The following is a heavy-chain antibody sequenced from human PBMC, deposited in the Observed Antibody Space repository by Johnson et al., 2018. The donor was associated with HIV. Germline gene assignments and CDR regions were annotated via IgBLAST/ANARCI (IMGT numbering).Heavy chain of an antibody. J-gene: IGHJ3*02. CDR2: ISSSGGTI. CDR3: AKAQRNYRGASDI. V-gene: IGHV3-48*01. Sequence: VQLVESGGALVQPGGSLRLSCAASGFTVSSNYMSWVRQAPGKGLEWVSYISSSGGTIYYADSVKGRFTISRDNSNNTLFLQMNSLRSEDTAVYYCAKAQRNYRGASDIWGQGTRVTVSS. CDR1: GFTVSSNY. D-gene: IGHD1-7*01.